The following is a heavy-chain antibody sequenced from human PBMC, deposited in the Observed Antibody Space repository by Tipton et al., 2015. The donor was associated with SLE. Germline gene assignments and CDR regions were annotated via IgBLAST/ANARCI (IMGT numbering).Heavy chain of an antibody. Sequence: TLSLTCAVYGGSFSNYYWNWIRQPPGKGLEWIGEINHSGSTNYNPSLKSRVTISVDTSKNQFSLKLTSVTAADTAVYYCAREVNIVMDSDAFDVWGQGTLVTVSS. CDR3: AREVNIVMDSDAFDV. V-gene: IGHV4-34*01. J-gene: IGHJ3*01. CDR2: INHSGST. CDR1: GGSFSNYY. D-gene: IGHD2/OR15-2a*01.